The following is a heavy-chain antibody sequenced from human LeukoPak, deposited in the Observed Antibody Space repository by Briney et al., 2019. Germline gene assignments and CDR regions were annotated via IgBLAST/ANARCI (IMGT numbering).Heavy chain of an antibody. CDR3: AREGTAGTNLNWFDP. J-gene: IGHJ5*02. D-gene: IGHD1-1*01. V-gene: IGHV4-61*01. CDR1: GGSITTSSYY. Sequence: SETLSLTCAVSGGSITTSSYYWGWIRQPPGKGLEWIGYISYSGSTNFNPSLKSRVTISVDTSKNQFSLKLSSVTAADTAVYYCAREGTAGTNLNWFDPWGQGTLVTVSS. CDR2: ISYSGST.